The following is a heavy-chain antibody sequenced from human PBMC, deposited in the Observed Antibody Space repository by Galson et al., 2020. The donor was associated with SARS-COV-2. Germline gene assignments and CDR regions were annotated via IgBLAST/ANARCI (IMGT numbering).Heavy chain of an antibody. J-gene: IGHJ3*02. CDR2: INKNGGST. D-gene: IGHD2-2*01. CDR1: GVTFDDYG. CDR3: ARGYLAGPADI. Sequence: GESLKISCAASGVTFDDYGMSWVRQAPGKGLEWVCGINKNGGSTNYADSVRGRFTITRDNAKNSLYLQMNSLRAEDTALYFCARGYLAGPADICAQGSKFSVS. V-gene: IGHV3-20*04.